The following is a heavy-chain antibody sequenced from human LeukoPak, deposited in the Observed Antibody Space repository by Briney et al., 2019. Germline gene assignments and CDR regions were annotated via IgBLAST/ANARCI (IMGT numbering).Heavy chain of an antibody. CDR2: INPHSGGT. CDR1: GYTFSGNY. D-gene: IGHD3-22*01. V-gene: IGHV1-2*02. J-gene: IGHJ3*02. Sequence: ASVKVSCKASGYTFSGNYMHWVRQAPGQGLEWMGWINPHSGGTIYPQRFQGRVTMTRDTSISTAYMELSRLRSDDTAVYYCARGVYYDGSGYYTPGAFDIWGQGTMVTVSS. CDR3: ARGVYYDGSGYYTPGAFDI.